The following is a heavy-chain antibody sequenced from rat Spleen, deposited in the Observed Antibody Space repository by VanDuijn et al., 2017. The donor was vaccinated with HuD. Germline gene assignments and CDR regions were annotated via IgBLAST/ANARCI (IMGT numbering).Heavy chain of an antibody. CDR3: AKGGLLTTVATGYFDY. V-gene: IGHV5-31*01. Sequence: EVQLVESGGGLVQPGRSLKLSCVASGFTFNNHWMTWIRQAPGKGLEWVASLTNTGGSTYYPDSVKGRFPISRDNAKSTLYLQMDSLRSEDTATYYCAKGGLLTTVATGYFDYWGQGVMVTVSS. CDR1: GFTFNNHW. J-gene: IGHJ2*01. CDR2: LTNTGGST. D-gene: IGHD1-3*01.